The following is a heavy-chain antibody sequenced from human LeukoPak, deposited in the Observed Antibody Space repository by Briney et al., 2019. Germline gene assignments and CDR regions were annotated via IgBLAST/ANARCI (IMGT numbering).Heavy chain of an antibody. D-gene: IGHD3-10*01. CDR1: GGSISGYY. J-gene: IGHJ2*01. CDR3: ARPSGSGYWYFDL. CDR2: IFYSGST. V-gene: IGHV4-59*08. Sequence: SETLSLTCTVSGGSISGYYWNWIRQPPGKGLEWVGYIFYSGSTNYNPSLKSRVTISVDTSKNQFSLRLNSVTAADTAIYYCARPSGSGYWYFDLWGRGTLVTVSS.